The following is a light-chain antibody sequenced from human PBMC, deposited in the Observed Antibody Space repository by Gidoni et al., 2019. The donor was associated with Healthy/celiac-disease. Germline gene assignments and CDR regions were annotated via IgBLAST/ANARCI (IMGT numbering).Light chain of an antibody. CDR3: QQYNNWPPMYT. CDR2: GAS. J-gene: IGKJ2*01. V-gene: IGKV3-15*01. Sequence: EIVMTQSPATLSVSTGERATLSCRASQSVSSNLAWYQQKPGQAPRLLIYGASNRATGIPARFSGSGSGTEFTLTISSLQSEDFAVYYCQQYNNWPPMYTFGQGTKLESK. CDR1: QSVSSN.